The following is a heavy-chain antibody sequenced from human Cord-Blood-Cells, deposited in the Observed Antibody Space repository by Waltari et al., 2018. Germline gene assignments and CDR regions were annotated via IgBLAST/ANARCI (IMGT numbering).Heavy chain of an antibody. CDR1: GFTFSCYS. CDR3: ARAGIHDAFDI. Sequence: EVQLVESGGGLVKPGGSLRLSCAASGFTFSCYSMNWVRQAPGKGLEWVSSISSSSSYIYYADSVKGRFTISRDNAKNSLYLQMNSLRAEDTAVYYCARAGIHDAFDIWGQGTMVTVSS. D-gene: IGHD6-13*01. J-gene: IGHJ3*02. V-gene: IGHV3-21*01. CDR2: ISSSSSYI.